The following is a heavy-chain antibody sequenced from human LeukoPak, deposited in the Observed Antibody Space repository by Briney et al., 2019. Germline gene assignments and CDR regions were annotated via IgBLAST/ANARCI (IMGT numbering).Heavy chain of an antibody. CDR1: GFTFINYY. J-gene: IGHJ4*02. CDR2: INLSGGST. CDR3: ARDLDYGEKSEDY. V-gene: IGHV1-46*01. Sequence: ASVKVSCKASGFTFINYYMHWVRQAPGQGLEWLGIINLSGGSTHYPQKFQDRVNMTRDTSTSTVYMELSSLRSEDTAVYYCARDLDYGEKSEDYWGQGTLVTVSS. D-gene: IGHD4/OR15-4a*01.